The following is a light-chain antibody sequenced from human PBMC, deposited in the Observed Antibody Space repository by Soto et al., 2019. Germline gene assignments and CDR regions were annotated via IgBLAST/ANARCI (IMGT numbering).Light chain of an antibody. J-gene: IGKJ4*01. Sequence: EIVLTKAPGTLSLSPGDRATLSCRASQTLINTYLAWYQQRPGLAPRLLIYDASTRAPGIPDMFSGSGSGTDFSLTICRLESEDFAVYYCQHYTSSPALSFGGGTRVDIK. V-gene: IGKV3-20*01. CDR3: QHYTSSPALS. CDR1: QTLINTY. CDR2: DAS.